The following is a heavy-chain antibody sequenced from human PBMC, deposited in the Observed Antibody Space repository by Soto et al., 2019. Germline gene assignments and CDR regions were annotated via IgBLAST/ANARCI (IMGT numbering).Heavy chain of an antibody. Sequence: PGGSLRLSCAASGFTFSSYAMSWVRQAPGKGLEWVSAISGSGGSTYYADSVKGRLTISRDNSKNTLYLQMNSLRAEDTAVYYCALEGGYGSGSYLLHYYGMDVWGQGTTVTAP. V-gene: IGHV3-23*01. CDR2: ISGSGGST. D-gene: IGHD3-10*01. CDR3: ALEGGYGSGSYLLHYYGMDV. J-gene: IGHJ6*02. CDR1: GFTFSSYA.